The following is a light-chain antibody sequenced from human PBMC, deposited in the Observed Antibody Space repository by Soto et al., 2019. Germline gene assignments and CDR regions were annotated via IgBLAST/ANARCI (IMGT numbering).Light chain of an antibody. J-gene: IGKJ1*01. CDR1: QNITTW. CDR2: RAS. CDR3: QQYETYSWT. Sequence: DIQMTQSPSTLSASVGDRVPITCRASQNITTWLAWYQQKPGKGPTLLIYRASRLESGVPSRFSGSGSGTEFALTISSLQPADFATYYCQQYETYSWTFGQGTKVDIK. V-gene: IGKV1-5*03.